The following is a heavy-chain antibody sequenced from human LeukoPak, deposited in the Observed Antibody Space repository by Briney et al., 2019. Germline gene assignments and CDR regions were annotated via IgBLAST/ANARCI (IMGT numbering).Heavy chain of an antibody. Sequence: GGSLRLSCAAYGVTFTGYEMNWVRQAPGKGLAWVSYISSSGSTIYYADSVKGRFTISRDNAKNSLYLQMNSLRAEDTAVYYCARGDGGYYYGMDVWGKGTTVTVSS. J-gene: IGHJ6*04. D-gene: IGHD2-21*01. CDR3: ARGDGGYYYGMDV. CDR1: GVTFTGYE. CDR2: ISSSGSTI. V-gene: IGHV3-48*03.